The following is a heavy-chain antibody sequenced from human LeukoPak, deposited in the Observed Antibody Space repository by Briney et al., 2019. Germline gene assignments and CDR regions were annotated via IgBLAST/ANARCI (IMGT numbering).Heavy chain of an antibody. CDR1: GFIFSDHW. CDR2: IYHSGST. Sequence: GSLRLSCAASGFIFSDHWMHWVRQAPGKGPEWIGEIYHSGSTYYNPSLKSRVTISVDKSKNQFSLNLSSVTAADTAVYYCARRTTIFGVVTDFDYWDQGTLVTVSS. D-gene: IGHD3-3*01. V-gene: IGHV4-4*02. CDR3: ARRTTIFGVVTDFDY. J-gene: IGHJ4*02.